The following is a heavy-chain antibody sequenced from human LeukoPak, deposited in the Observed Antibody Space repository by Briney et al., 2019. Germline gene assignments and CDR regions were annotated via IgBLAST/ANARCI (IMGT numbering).Heavy chain of an antibody. J-gene: IGHJ4*02. CDR3: AKGRSGSLDY. D-gene: IGHD1-26*01. CDR1: GFSFSSDL. V-gene: IGHV3-74*01. CDR2: INSDGRST. Sequence: GGSLRLSCAASGFSFSSDLMHWVRQAPGKGLVWVSHINSDGRSTRYADSVKGRFTISRDNAKNTLYLQMNSLRAEDTAVYYCAKGRSGSLDYWGQGTLVSVSS.